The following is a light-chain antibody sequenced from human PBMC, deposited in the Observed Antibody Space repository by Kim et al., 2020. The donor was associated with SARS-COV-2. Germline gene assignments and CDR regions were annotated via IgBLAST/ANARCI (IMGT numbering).Light chain of an antibody. V-gene: IGLV3-19*01. CDR1: SIRRYY. CDR3: NSRDSSGDSYV. Sequence: ALGQSVRITGQGGSIRRYYASWYQQRPGQGPVLVIYAKNNRPSGIPDRFSCSSAGNIASLIITGAQAEDEADYYCNSRDSSGDSYVFGTGTKVTVL. J-gene: IGLJ1*01. CDR2: AKN.